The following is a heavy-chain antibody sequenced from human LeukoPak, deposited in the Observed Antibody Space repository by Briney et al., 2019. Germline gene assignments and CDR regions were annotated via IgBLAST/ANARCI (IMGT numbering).Heavy chain of an antibody. V-gene: IGHV4-30-2*03. Sequence: SETLSLTCAVSGGSISSGGYSWSWIRQPPGKGLEWIGSIYYSGSTYYNPSLKSRVTISVDTSKNQFSLKLSSVTAADTAVYYCARQNSRLGDCYDYWGQGTLVTVSS. CDR3: ARQNSRLGDCYDY. D-gene: IGHD2-21*01. CDR2: IYYSGST. J-gene: IGHJ4*02. CDR1: GGSISSGGYS.